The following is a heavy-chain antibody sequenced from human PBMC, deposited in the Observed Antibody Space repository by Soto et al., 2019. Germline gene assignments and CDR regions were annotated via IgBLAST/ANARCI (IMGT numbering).Heavy chain of an antibody. D-gene: IGHD3-10*01. V-gene: IGHV4-59*08. CDR1: GGSISSYY. CDR2: IHYSGST. CDR3: ARRLVRGVIDY. J-gene: IGHJ4*01. Sequence: QVQLQESGPGLVKPSETVSLTCTVSGGSISSYYWSWIRQPPGKGLEWIGYIHYSGSTKYNPSLKSRVTTSLATSKDQFSLTLSSVTAADTAVYYCARRLVRGVIDYWGHGTLVTVSS.